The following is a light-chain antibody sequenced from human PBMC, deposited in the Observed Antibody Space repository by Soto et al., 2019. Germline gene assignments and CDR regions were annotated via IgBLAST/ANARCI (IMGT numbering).Light chain of an antibody. CDR1: QSVSSY. J-gene: IGKJ1*01. V-gene: IGKV3-11*01. CDR2: DAS. Sequence: EIVLTQSPAILSMSPGERATLSCRASQSVSSYFAWYQQKPGQAPRLPISDASNSSTGVAARFSGSGSGTDFTLTISSLEPEDFGVYYCQQRRYWPVTFGQGTKVDIK. CDR3: QQRRYWPVT.